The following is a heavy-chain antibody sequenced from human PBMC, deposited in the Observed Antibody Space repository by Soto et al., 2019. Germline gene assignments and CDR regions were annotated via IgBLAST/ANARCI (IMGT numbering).Heavy chain of an antibody. CDR2: ISYDGNNK. Sequence: TVGSLRFSCAASGFTFSNNGIHWVRQAPGKGLEWVAVISYDGNNKYYADSVKGRLTISRDNSKNTVYLQMNNLRAEDTAMYYCAKGGGGNYLTYYYYYGMDVWGQGTTVTVSS. CDR1: GFTFSNNG. CDR3: AKGGGGNYLTYYYYYGMDV. J-gene: IGHJ6*02. D-gene: IGHD2-15*01. V-gene: IGHV3-30*18.